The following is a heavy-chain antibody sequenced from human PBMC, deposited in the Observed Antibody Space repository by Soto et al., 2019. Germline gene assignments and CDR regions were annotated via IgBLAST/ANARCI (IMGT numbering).Heavy chain of an antibody. V-gene: IGHV4-34*01. D-gene: IGHD3-10*01. Sequence: SETLSLTCAVYGGSFSGYYWSWIRQPPGKGLEWIGEINHSGSTNYNPSLKSRVTISVDTSKNQFSLKLSSVTAADTAVYYCARGEDLALSYGSGPIDYWGQGTLVTVSS. CDR1: GGSFSGYY. J-gene: IGHJ4*02. CDR3: ARGEDLALSYGSGPIDY. CDR2: INHSGST.